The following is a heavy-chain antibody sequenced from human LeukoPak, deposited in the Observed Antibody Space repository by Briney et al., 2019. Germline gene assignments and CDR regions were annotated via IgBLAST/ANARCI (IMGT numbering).Heavy chain of an antibody. CDR1: GFTFTNYD. V-gene: IGHV3-30*02. Sequence: GGSLRLSCAASGFTFTNYDMHWVRQAPGKGLEWVALIRYDGSNKYYADSVKGRFTIFRDNSKYTLYLQMNSLRAEDTAVYYCGNGYGVIRFSAGYWGQGTLVTVSS. CDR3: GNGYGVIRFSAGY. CDR2: IRYDGSNK. J-gene: IGHJ4*02. D-gene: IGHD3-16*02.